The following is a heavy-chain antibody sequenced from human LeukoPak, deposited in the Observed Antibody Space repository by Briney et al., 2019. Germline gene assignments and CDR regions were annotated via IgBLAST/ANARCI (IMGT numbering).Heavy chain of an antibody. CDR2: IYYSGST. CDR1: GGSISSGDYY. CDR3: ARGSYYDFWSGSEFDY. Sequence: PSETLSLTCTVSGGSISSGDYYWSWIRQPPGKGLEWIGYIYYSGSTYYNPSLKSRVTISVDTSKNQFSLKLSSVTAADTAVYYCARGSYYDFWSGSEFDYWGQGTLVTVSS. D-gene: IGHD3-3*01. V-gene: IGHV4-30-4*08. J-gene: IGHJ4*02.